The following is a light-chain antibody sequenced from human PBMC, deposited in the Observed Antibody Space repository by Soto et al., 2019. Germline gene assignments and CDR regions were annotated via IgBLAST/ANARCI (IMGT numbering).Light chain of an antibody. Sequence: QSVLTQPPSASGTPGQRVIISCSGSSSNIGRDTVNWYRQFPGTAPKLLIYSNNQRLSGVPDRFSGSKSGTSASLAISGLQSEDEADYYCAVWDDSLNGLWVFGGGTKLTVL. V-gene: IGLV1-44*01. CDR1: SSNIGRDT. CDR2: SNN. J-gene: IGLJ3*02. CDR3: AVWDDSLNGLWV.